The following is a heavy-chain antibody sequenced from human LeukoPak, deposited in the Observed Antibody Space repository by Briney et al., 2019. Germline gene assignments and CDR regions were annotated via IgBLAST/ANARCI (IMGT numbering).Heavy chain of an antibody. D-gene: IGHD6-13*01. Sequence: GGSLRLSCAASGFTFSNYAMSWVRQAPGKGLEWVSLIGGSGNNIYYADSVKGRFTISRDNSKNTLYLQMNSLRAEDTAVYYRARGSTSTWYDYWGQGILVTVSS. CDR2: IGGSGNNI. CDR3: ARGSTSTWYDY. V-gene: IGHV3-23*01. CDR1: GFTFSNYA. J-gene: IGHJ4*02.